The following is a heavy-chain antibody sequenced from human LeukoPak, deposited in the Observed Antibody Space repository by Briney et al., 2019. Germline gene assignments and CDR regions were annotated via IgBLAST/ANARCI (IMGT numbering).Heavy chain of an antibody. D-gene: IGHD3-10*01. J-gene: IGHJ4*02. Sequence: QTGGSLRLSCTASGFSVTTSPMSWVRQSPGKGLEWVSAFLNRGGDTYYADSVKGRFTISRDNSKNTLYLQMSSLRAEDTAVYYCAKDGHGSGSYSQYFDSWGQGTLVTVSS. V-gene: IGHV3-23*01. CDR3: AKDGHGSGSYSQYFDS. CDR1: GFSVTTSP. CDR2: FLNRGGDT.